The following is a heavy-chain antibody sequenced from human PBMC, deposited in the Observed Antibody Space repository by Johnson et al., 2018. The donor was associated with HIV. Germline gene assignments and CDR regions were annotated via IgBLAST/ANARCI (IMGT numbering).Heavy chain of an antibody. CDR3: ARDGKVDDAFDI. V-gene: IGHV3-30*04. J-gene: IGHJ3*02. Sequence: QVQLVESGGGVVQPRRSLRLSCAASGFTFSSYAMHWVRQAPGKGLEWVAVISYDGNNKYYADSVKGRFTISRDNSKNTLYLQMNSLRAEDTAVYYCARDGKVDDAFDIWGQGTMVTVSS. D-gene: IGHD1-14*01. CDR1: GFTFSSYA. CDR2: ISYDGNNK.